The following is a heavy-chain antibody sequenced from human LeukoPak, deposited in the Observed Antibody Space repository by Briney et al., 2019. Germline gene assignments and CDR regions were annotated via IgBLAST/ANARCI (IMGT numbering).Heavy chain of an antibody. D-gene: IGHD5-24*01. CDR3: ARDPKMATIQYYFDY. J-gene: IGHJ4*02. Sequence: GSLRLSCAASGFTFSSYAMHWVRQAPGKGLEWVAVISYDGSNKYYADSAKGRFTISRDNSKNTLYLQMNSLRAEDTAVYYCARDPKMATIQYYFDYWGQGTLVTVSS. CDR2: ISYDGSNK. CDR1: GFTFSSYA. V-gene: IGHV3-30-3*01.